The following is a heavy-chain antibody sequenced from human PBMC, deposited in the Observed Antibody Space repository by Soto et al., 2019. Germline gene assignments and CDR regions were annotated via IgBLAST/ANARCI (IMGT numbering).Heavy chain of an antibody. CDR1: GDSVSSNSAA. J-gene: IGHJ5*02. D-gene: IGHD6-6*01. CDR2: TYYRSKWYN. V-gene: IGHV6-1*01. Sequence: SQTLSLTCAISGDSVSSNSAAWNWIRQSPSRGLEWLGRTYYRSKWYNDYAASVKSRITINPDTSKNQFSLQLNSVTPEDTAVYYCARDPHSSSPSDFNWFDPWGQGTLVTVSS. CDR3: ARDPHSSSPSDFNWFDP.